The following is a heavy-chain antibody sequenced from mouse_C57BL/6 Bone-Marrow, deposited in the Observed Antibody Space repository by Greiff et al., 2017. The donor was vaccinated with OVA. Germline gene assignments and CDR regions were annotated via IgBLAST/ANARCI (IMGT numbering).Heavy chain of an antibody. CDR2: IDPENGDT. CDR1: GFNIKDDY. J-gene: IGHJ4*01. V-gene: IGHV14-4*01. Sequence: VQLQQSGAELVRPGASVKLSCTASGFNIKDDYMHWVKQRPEQGLEWIGWIDPENGDTEYASKFQGKATITADTSSNTAYLQLSSLTSEDTAVYYCSAWGDYGSCLYAMDYWGQGTSVTVSS. D-gene: IGHD1-1*01. CDR3: SAWGDYGSCLYAMDY.